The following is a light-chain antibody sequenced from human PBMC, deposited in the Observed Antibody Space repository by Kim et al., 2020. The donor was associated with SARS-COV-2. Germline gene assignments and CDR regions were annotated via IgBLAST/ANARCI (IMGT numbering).Light chain of an antibody. CDR2: DAS. V-gene: IGKV3-20*01. J-gene: IGKJ1*01. CDR1: QSVTSSS. CDR3: QQYGSAPLT. Sequence: EIVLTQSPGTLSLSPGERATLSCRASQSVTSSSLAWFQQTPGQAPRLLIYDASSRATVIPDKFSGSGSETDFTLTISALEPEDFAVYYCQQYGSAPLTVVQGTKVDIK.